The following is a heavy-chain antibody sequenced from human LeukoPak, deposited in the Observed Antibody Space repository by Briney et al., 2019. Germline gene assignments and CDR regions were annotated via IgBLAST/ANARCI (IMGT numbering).Heavy chain of an antibody. CDR1: GYSISSGYY. V-gene: IGHV4-38-2*02. Sequence: VKPSETLPLTCTVSGYSISSGYYWGWIRQPPGKGLEWIGSIYHSGSTYYNPSLKSRVTISVDTSKNQFSLKLSSVTAADTAVYYCASGSTDFWSGYYVYWYFDLWGRGTLVTVSS. J-gene: IGHJ2*01. CDR2: IYHSGST. D-gene: IGHD3-3*01. CDR3: ASGSTDFWSGYYVYWYFDL.